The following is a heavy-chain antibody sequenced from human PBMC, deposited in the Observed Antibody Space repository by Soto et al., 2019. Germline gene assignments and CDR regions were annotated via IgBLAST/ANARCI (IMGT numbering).Heavy chain of an antibody. CDR2: ISYDGSNK. CDR3: AKRGGIAAALDYYYGMDV. Sequence: LRLSCAASGFTFSSYGMHWVRQAPGKGLEWVAVISYDGSNKYYADSVKGRFTISRDNSKNTLYLQMNSLRAEDTAVYYCAKRGGIAAALDYYYGMDVWGQGTTVTVSS. V-gene: IGHV3-30*18. CDR1: GFTFSSYG. D-gene: IGHD6-13*01. J-gene: IGHJ6*02.